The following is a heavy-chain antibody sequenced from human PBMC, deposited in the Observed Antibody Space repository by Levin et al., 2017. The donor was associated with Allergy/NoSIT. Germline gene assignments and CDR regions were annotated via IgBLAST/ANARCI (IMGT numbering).Heavy chain of an antibody. V-gene: IGHV3-7*01. D-gene: IGHD4-11*01. Sequence: GGSLRLSCAASGFTSSSYWMSWVRQAPGKGLEWVANIKQDGSEKYYVDSVKGRFTISRDNAKNSVYLQLNSLRAEDTAVYYCARGNYWAFDYWGQGTLVTVSS. CDR3: ARGNYWAFDY. J-gene: IGHJ4*02. CDR2: IKQDGSEK. CDR1: GFTSSSYW.